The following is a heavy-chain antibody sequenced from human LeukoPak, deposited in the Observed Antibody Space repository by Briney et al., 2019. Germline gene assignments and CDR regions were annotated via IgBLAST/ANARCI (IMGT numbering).Heavy chain of an antibody. CDR3: ARDPTPKYSSSWYGYFDY. V-gene: IGHV3-30*02. CDR2: IRYDGTNK. CDR1: GFTFRSYG. D-gene: IGHD6-13*01. Sequence: GGSLRLSCAASGFTFRSYGVHWVRQAPGKGLEWVAIIRYDGTNKYYADSVKGRFTISRDNSKNTLYLQMNSLRAEDTAVYYCARDPTPKYSSSWYGYFDYWGQGTLVTVSS. J-gene: IGHJ4*02.